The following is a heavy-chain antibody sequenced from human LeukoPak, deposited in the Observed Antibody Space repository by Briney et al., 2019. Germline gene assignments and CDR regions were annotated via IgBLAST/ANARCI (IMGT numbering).Heavy chain of an antibody. D-gene: IGHD1/OR15-1a*01. CDR2: ISAYNGNT. CDR1: GYTFTSYG. CDR3: ATSTEEYFQH. V-gene: IGHV1-18*01. Sequence: ASVKVSCKASGYTFTSYGISWVRQAPGQGLEWMGWISAYNGNTNYAQKLQGRVTMTEDTSTDTAYMELSSLRSEDTAVYYCATSTEEYFQHWGQGTLVTVSS. J-gene: IGHJ1*01.